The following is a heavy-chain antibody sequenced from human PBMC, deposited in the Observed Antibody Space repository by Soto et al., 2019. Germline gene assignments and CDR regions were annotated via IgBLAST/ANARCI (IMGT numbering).Heavy chain of an antibody. V-gene: IGHV1-46*01. Sequence: ASVKVSCKASGYTFTSYYMHWVRQAPGQGLEWMGIITPSGGSTSYAQKFQGRVTMTRDTSTSTVYMELSSLRSEDTAVYYCSRDLAPAITMVRGVDYWGQGTLVTVSS. CDR2: ITPSGGST. CDR1: GYTFTSYY. J-gene: IGHJ4*02. CDR3: SRDLAPAITMVRGVDY. D-gene: IGHD3-10*01.